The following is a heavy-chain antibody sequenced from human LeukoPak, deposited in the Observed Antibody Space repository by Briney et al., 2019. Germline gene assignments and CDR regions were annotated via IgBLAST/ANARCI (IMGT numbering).Heavy chain of an antibody. V-gene: IGHV4-59*01. D-gene: IGHD5-18*01. CDR1: GGSISSYY. CDR2: IYYSGST. J-gene: IGHJ2*01. CDR3: ARVDTAMATWYFDL. Sequence: PSETLSLTCTVSGGSISSYYWSWIRQPPGKGLEWIGYIYYSGSTNYNPSLKSRVTISVDTSKNQFSLKLSSVTAADTAVYYCARVDTAMATWYFDLWGRGTLVTVSS.